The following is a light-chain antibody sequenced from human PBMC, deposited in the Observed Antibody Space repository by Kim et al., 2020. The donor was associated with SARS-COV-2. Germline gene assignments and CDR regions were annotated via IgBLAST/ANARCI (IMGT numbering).Light chain of an antibody. CDR3: QQRSNWPLFT. CDR1: QSVSSY. V-gene: IGKV3-11*01. Sequence: EIVLTQSPATLSLSPGERATLSCRASQSVSSYLAWYQQKPGQAPRLLINDASNRATGIPARFSGSGSGTDFTLTISSLEPEDFAVYYCQQRSNWPLFTFGPGTKVDIK. CDR2: DAS. J-gene: IGKJ3*01.